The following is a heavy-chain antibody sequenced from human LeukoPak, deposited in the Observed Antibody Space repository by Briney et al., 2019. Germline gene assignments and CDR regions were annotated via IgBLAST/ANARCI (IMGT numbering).Heavy chain of an antibody. Sequence: SETLSLTCVVSGYSISSGYYWGWIRQPPGKGLEWIGSIYYSGSTYYNPSLKSRVTISVDTSKNQFSLKLSSVTAADTAVYYCARHPIELRYFDWAYWGQGTLVTVSS. CDR3: ARHPIELRYFDWAY. CDR2: IYYSGST. CDR1: GYSISSGYY. D-gene: IGHD3-9*01. J-gene: IGHJ4*02. V-gene: IGHV4-38-2*01.